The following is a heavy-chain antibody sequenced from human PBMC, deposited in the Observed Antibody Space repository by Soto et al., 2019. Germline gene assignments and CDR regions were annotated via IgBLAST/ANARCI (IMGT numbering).Heavy chain of an antibody. CDR3: AKAIGYSSSRSYYYYGMDV. CDR1: GFTFSSYG. V-gene: IGHV3-30*18. J-gene: IGHJ6*02. CDR2: ISYDGSNK. D-gene: IGHD6-13*01. Sequence: QVQLVESGGGVVQPGRSLRLSCAASGFTFSSYGMHWVRQAPGKGLEWVAVISYDGSNKYYADAVKGRFTISRDNSKNTLYLKMNSLRAEDTAVYYCAKAIGYSSSRSYYYYGMDVWGQGTTVTVSS.